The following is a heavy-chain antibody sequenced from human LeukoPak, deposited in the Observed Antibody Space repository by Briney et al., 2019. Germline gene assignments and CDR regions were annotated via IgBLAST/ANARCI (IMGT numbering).Heavy chain of an antibody. CDR2: INHSGST. V-gene: IGHV4-34*01. D-gene: IGHD3-16*01. J-gene: IGHJ5*02. Sequence: SETLSLTCAVYGGSFSGYYWSWIRQPPGKGLEWIGEINHSGSTNYNPSLKSRVTISVDTSKNQFSLKLSSVTAADTAVYYCARIRGSYAPRASWGQGTLVTVSA. CDR1: GGSFSGYY. CDR3: ARIRGSYAPRAS.